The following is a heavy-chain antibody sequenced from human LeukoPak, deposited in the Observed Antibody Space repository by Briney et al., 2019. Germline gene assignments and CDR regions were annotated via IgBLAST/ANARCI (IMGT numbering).Heavy chain of an antibody. CDR1: GFTFHDYG. D-gene: IGHD3-3*01. V-gene: IGHV3-20*04. CDR2: LNWNGGST. CDR3: ARWSYDFWSGYNDPLWYLDL. Sequence: GGSLRLSCAASGFTFHDYGMSWVRQVPGKGLEWVSGLNWNGGSTGYADSVKGRFTISRDNAQNSLSLQMNSLRAEDTAFYYCARWSYDFWSGYNDPLWYLDLWGRGTLVTVSS. J-gene: IGHJ2*01.